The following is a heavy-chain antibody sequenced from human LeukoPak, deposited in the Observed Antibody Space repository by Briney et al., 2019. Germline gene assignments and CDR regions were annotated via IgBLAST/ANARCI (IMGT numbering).Heavy chain of an antibody. J-gene: IGHJ4*02. Sequence: SETLSLTCAVSGYSISSGYYWGWIRQPPGKGLEWIGSIYHSGSTYYNPSLKSRVTISVDTSKNQFSLKLSSVTAADTAVYYCARPVRAGWYYFDYWGQGTLVTVSS. D-gene: IGHD6-19*01. V-gene: IGHV4-38-2*01. CDR2: IYHSGST. CDR3: ARPVRAGWYYFDY. CDR1: GYSISSGYY.